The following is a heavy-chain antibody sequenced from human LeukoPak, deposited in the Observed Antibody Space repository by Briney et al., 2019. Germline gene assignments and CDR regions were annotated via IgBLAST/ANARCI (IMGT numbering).Heavy chain of an antibody. V-gene: IGHV3-48*03. J-gene: IGHJ1*01. Sequence: GGSLRLSCAASGFTFSSYEMNWVRQAPGKGLEWVSYISFSGSTIYYADAVKGRFTISRDNAKNSLYVQMNSLRAEDTAVYYCARGGYYDSSGYYYVGYFHHWGQGTLVTVSS. CDR2: ISFSGSTI. CDR3: ARGGYYDSSGYYYVGYFHH. D-gene: IGHD3-22*01. CDR1: GFTFSSYE.